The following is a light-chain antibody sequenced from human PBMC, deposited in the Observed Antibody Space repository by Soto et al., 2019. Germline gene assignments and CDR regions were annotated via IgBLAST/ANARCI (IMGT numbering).Light chain of an antibody. CDR2: KVS. J-gene: IGKJ2*01. Sequence: DVVMTQSPLSLPVTLGQPASISCRSSQSLLHSDGNTYLHWFQQMPGQSPRRLIYKVSNRDSGVPDRFSGSGSGTDFTLKISRVEPEDVGVYYCMQHTHWPHTFGQGTELEIK. CDR3: MQHTHWPHT. V-gene: IGKV2-30*02. CDR1: QSLLHSDGNTY.